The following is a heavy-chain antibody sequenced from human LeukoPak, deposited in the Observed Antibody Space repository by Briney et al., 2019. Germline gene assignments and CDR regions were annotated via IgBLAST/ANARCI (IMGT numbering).Heavy chain of an antibody. CDR1: GFTFSSYA. V-gene: IGHV3-23*01. CDR2: LSVSVGGT. J-gene: IGHJ4*02. D-gene: IGHD4-17*01. Sequence: GGSLRLSCAASGFTFSSYAMSWVRQAPGKGLEWVSALSVSVGGTHYAAAVKGRFTISRDNSKNTLYLQMNSLRAADTAVYYCAKGGGYSGDYVSAYWGQGTPVTVSS. CDR3: AKGGGYSGDYVSAY.